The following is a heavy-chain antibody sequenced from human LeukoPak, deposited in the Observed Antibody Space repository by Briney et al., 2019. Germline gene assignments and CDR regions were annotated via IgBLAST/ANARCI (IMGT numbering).Heavy chain of an antibody. D-gene: IGHD6-19*01. V-gene: IGHV3-23*01. Sequence: GGSLRLYCAASGFTFSSYAMSWVRQAPGKGLEWVSAISGSGGSTYYADSVKGRFTISRDNSKNTLYLQMNSLRAEDTAVYYCAKGSGYSSGWLSSYFDYWGQGTLVTVSS. CDR2: ISGSGGST. CDR1: GFTFSSYA. CDR3: AKGSGYSSGWLSSYFDY. J-gene: IGHJ4*02.